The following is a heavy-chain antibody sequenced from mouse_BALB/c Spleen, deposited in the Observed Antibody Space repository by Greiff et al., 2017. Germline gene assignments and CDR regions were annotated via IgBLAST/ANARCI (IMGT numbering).Heavy chain of an antibody. CDR1: GFTFSSYT. J-gene: IGHJ4*01. Sequence: EVKLQESGGGLVQPGGSLKLSCAASGFTFSSYTMSWVHQTPEKRLEWVAYISNGGGSTYYPDTVKGRFTISRDNAKNTLYLQMSSLKSEDTAMYYCARHPLSTTAIYAMDYWGQGTSVTVSS. V-gene: IGHV5-12-2*01. D-gene: IGHD1-2*01. CDR3: ARHPLSTTAIYAMDY. CDR2: ISNGGGST.